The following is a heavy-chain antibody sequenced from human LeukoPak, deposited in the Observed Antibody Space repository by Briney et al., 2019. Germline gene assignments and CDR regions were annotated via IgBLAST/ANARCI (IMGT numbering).Heavy chain of an antibody. CDR3: ARRGGPDIVVVPATDPFDI. CDR1: GYTLTELS. V-gene: IGHV1-8*01. D-gene: IGHD2-2*01. Sequence: ASVKVSCKVSGYTLTELSMHWVRQAPGQGLEWMGWMNPNSGNTGYAQKFQGRVTMTRNTSISTAYMELSSLRSEDTAVYYCARRGGPDIVVVPATDPFDIWGQGTMVTVSS. CDR2: MNPNSGNT. J-gene: IGHJ3*02.